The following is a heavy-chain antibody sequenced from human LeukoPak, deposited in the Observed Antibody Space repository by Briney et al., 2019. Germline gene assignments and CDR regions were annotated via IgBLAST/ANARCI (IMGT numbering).Heavy chain of an antibody. D-gene: IGHD2-2*01. CDR2: IRGKANSYAT. J-gene: IGHJ6*02. CDR1: GFTFSSYA. V-gene: IGHV3-73*01. Sequence: GGSLRLSCAASGFTFSSYAMHWVRQASGKGLEWVGRIRGKANSYATAYAASVKGRFTISRDDSKNTAYLQMNSLKTEDTAVYYCTRLPVPAAMDVWGQGTTVTVSS. CDR3: TRLPVPAAMDV.